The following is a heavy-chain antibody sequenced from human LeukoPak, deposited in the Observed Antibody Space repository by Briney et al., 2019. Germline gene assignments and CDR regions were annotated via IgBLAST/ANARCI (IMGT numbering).Heavy chain of an antibody. D-gene: IGHD4-11*01. J-gene: IGHJ3*02. CDR3: ATATPAVAFDI. CDR1: GGSFSGYY. CDR2: INHSGST. V-gene: IGHV4-34*01. Sequence: PSETLSLTCAVYGGSFSGYYWSWIRQPPGKGLEWIGEINHSGSTNYNPSLKSRVTISVDTSKNQFSLKLSSVTAADTAVYYCATATPAVAFDIWGQGTMVTVSS.